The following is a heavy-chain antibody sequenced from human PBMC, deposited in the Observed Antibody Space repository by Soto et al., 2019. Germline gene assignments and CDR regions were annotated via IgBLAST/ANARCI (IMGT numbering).Heavy chain of an antibody. CDR1: GGSFSGYY. V-gene: IGHV4-34*01. J-gene: IGHJ6*02. CDR2: INHSGST. CDR3: ARAPIVVVPAETPNYYYYYGMDV. D-gene: IGHD2-2*01. Sequence: PSETLSLTCAVYGGSFSGYYWSWIRQPPGKGLEWSGEINHSGSTNYNPSLKSRVTISVDTSKNQFSLKLSSVTAADTAVYYCARAPIVVVPAETPNYYYYYGMDVWGQGTTVTVSS.